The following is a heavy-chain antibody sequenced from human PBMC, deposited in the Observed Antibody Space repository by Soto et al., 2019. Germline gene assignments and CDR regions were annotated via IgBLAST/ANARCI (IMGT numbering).Heavy chain of an antibody. Sequence: QVQLVESEGGVVQPGRSLRLSCAASGFTFSTYAMHWVRQAPGKGLEWVAVLSYDGSNKYYAGSVKGRFTISRDNSKNTLYLQMNSLRAADTAVYYCARVVPAAMYYYYGMDVWGQGTTVTVSS. CDR2: LSYDGSNK. CDR1: GFTFSTYA. CDR3: ARVVPAAMYYYYGMDV. J-gene: IGHJ6*02. V-gene: IGHV3-30*03. D-gene: IGHD2-2*01.